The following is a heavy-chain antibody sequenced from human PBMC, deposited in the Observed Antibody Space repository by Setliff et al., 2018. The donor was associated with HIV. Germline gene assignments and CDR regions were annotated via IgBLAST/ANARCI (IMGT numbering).Heavy chain of an antibody. CDR2: VFYSGST. D-gene: IGHD4-17*01. Sequence: SETLSLTCTVSGASISRDGYYWGWIRQPPGKGLQWIGCVFYSGSTYYDPSLESRVTISVASSKTQFSLKLRSVTAADTAVYYCAGYGDYPLPKLIYWGQGTLVTVSS. J-gene: IGHJ4*02. V-gene: IGHV4-39*01. CDR1: GASISRDGYY. CDR3: AGYGDYPLPKLIY.